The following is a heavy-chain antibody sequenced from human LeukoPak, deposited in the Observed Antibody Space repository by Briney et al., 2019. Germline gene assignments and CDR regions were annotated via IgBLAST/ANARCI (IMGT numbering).Heavy chain of an antibody. V-gene: IGHV4-4*02. CDR1: GGSISSSNW. CDR2: IYHSGST. J-gene: IGHJ4*02. CDR3: ARGLDFHDYSILDY. D-gene: IGHD4-11*01. Sequence: PSETLSLTCAVSGGSISSSNWWSWVRQPPGKGLEWIGEIYHSGSTNYNPSLKSRVTISVDKSKNQFSLKLSSVTAADTAVYYCARGLDFHDYSILDYWGQGTLVTVSS.